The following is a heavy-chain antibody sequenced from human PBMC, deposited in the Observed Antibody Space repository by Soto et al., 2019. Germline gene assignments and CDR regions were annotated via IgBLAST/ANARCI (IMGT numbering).Heavy chain of an antibody. V-gene: IGHV3-74*01. J-gene: IGHJ6*03. CDR3: ARDINRYCSGGSCYSVGYYYYMDV. Sequence: EVQLVESGGGLVQPGGSLRLSCAASGFTFSSYWMHWVRQAPGKGLVWVSRINRDGSSTSYADSEKGRFTISRDNAKNTLYLQMNSLRAEYTAVYYCARDINRYCSGGSCYSVGYYYYMDVWGKGTTFTVSS. CDR1: GFTFSSYW. CDR2: INRDGSST. D-gene: IGHD2-15*01.